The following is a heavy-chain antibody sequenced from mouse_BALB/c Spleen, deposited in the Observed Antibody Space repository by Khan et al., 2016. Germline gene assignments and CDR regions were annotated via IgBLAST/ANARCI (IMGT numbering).Heavy chain of an antibody. CDR2: IDPANGNT. Sequence: VQLQQPGAELVKPGASVKLSCTASGFNIKDTYMHWVKQRPEQGLEWIGRIDPANGNTKYDPKFQGKATITADTSSNTAYLQLSSLTSEDTAVYYWARLSDGYAMDYWGQGTSVTVSS. D-gene: IGHD2-3*01. CDR1: GFNIKDTY. V-gene: IGHV14-3*02. CDR3: ARLSDGYAMDY. J-gene: IGHJ4*01.